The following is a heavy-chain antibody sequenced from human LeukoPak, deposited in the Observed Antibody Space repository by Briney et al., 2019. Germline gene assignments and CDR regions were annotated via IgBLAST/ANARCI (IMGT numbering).Heavy chain of an antibody. CDR2: IVPVFPTT. D-gene: IGHD3-16*02. V-gene: IGHV1-69*06. Sequence: ASVKVSCKASGGTFTNYGISWVRQAPGQGLEWMGGIVPVFPTTNYAQKFQGRVTITADKSTSTVYMELSNLRSDDTAVYYCARTFWGSFRMRNYYFDYWGRGTLVTVSS. J-gene: IGHJ4*02. CDR3: ARTFWGSFRMRNYYFDY. CDR1: GGTFTNYG.